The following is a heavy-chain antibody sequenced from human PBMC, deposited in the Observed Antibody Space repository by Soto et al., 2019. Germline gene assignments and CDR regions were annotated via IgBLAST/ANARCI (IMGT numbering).Heavy chain of an antibody. CDR1: GFTFENYA. Sequence: GGSLRLSCVASGFTFENYAMSWVRQAPGKGLEWVSAISGSGGTTYYSDPVKGRFTISRDNSKNTVYLQMNDLRVEDAAEYFCAKDSWAIFGVPAGEYYAMDVWGQGTTVTVSS. D-gene: IGHD3-3*01. CDR3: AKDSWAIFGVPAGEYYAMDV. CDR2: ISGSGGTT. V-gene: IGHV3-23*01. J-gene: IGHJ6*02.